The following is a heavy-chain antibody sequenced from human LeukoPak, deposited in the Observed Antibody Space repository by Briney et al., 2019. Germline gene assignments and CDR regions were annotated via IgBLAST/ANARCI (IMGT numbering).Heavy chain of an antibody. V-gene: IGHV4-59*01. D-gene: IGHD3-22*01. CDR1: GGSISSYY. CDR2: IYYSGST. CDR3: ARGYYDSSGYYVDAFDI. J-gene: IGHJ3*02. Sequence: PSETLSLTCTVSGGSISSYYWSWIRQPPGKGLEWLGYIYYSGSTNYNPSLKSRVTISVDTSKNQFSLKLSSVTAADTAVYYCARGYYDSSGYYVDAFDIWGQGTMVTVSS.